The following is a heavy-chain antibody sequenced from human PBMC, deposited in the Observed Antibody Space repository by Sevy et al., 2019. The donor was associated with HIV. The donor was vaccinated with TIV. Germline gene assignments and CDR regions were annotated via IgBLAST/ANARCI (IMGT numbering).Heavy chain of an antibody. CDR3: ARIEGASCSYAMDV. D-gene: IGHD6-25*01. V-gene: IGHV3-53*01. J-gene: IGHJ6*02. CDR1: GLTVGSLS. Sequence: GGSLRLSCVASGLTVGSLSINWVRQAPGKGLEWVSLIYSAGTTFYPDSVKGRFTISRDNSNNTLDLQMNSLRAEDTAIYYCARIEGASCSYAMDVWGQGTTVTVSS. CDR2: IYSAGTT.